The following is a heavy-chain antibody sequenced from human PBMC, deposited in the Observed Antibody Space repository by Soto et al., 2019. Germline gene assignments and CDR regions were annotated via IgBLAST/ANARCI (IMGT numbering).Heavy chain of an antibody. Sequence: SETLSLTCTVSGGPISVLNHYRDLILQPPGKVLDWIGTIYYSGTTSYNPSLQSRVTRSVNTAKRQFSLKVSSVNAAYTAVYFCARRAPDGTGNNYFGYWGQGARVTVSS. CDR3: ARRAPDGTGNNYFGY. CDR2: IYYSGTT. D-gene: IGHD2-8*02. CDR1: GGPISVLNHY. V-gene: IGHV4-39*01. J-gene: IGHJ4*02.